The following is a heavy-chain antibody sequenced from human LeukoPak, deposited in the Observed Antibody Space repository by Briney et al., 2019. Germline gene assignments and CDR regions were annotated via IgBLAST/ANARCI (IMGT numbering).Heavy chain of an antibody. Sequence: PSETLSLTCAVSAYSIAGGFYWGWIRQPPGKGLEWIATVSHTGITSYNPSLKSRVTISTDTSKNQFSLKLSSVTAADTAVYYCARVVRWGSSGSPYYYYGMDVWGQGTTVTVSS. D-gene: IGHD1-26*01. CDR2: VSHTGIT. CDR1: AYSIAGGFY. J-gene: IGHJ6*02. CDR3: ARVVRWGSSGSPYYYYGMDV. V-gene: IGHV4-38-2*01.